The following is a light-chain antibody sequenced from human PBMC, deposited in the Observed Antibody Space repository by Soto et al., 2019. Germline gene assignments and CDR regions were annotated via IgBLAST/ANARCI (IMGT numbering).Light chain of an antibody. J-gene: IGLJ1*01. CDR3: AAWDDSLSGYV. CDR2: RNN. Sequence: QSALTQPPSASGTPGQKVTISCSGSSSNIESNYVYWYQQLPGTAPKLLIYRNNQRPSGVPDRFSGSKSGTSASLAISGLRSEDDADYYCAAWDDSLSGYVFGTGTKLTVL. V-gene: IGLV1-47*01. CDR1: SSNIESNY.